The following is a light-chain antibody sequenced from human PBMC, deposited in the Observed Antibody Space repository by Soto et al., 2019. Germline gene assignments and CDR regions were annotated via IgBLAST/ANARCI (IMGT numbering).Light chain of an antibody. CDR2: GTS. CDR3: QPYNIWSSRT. V-gene: IGKV3-15*01. CDR1: QSVSSN. J-gene: IGKJ4*01. Sequence: EILMTQSPATLTAAPGERATLSCRTRQSVSSNLSWYQQKPGQAPRILINGTSTRATRIPVRFSGSGSGTELTLTITSLQSEDVAVYYCQPYNIWSSRTFGGGTKVDI.